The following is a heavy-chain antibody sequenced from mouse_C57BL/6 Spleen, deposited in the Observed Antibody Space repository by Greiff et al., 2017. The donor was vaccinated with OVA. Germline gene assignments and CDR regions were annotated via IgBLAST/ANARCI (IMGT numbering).Heavy chain of an antibody. D-gene: IGHD2-3*01. V-gene: IGHV14-4*01. CDR1: GFNFKDDY. CDR2: IDPENGDT. CDR3: TTCYDGYLDD. J-gene: IGHJ2*01. Sequence: EVQLQQSGAELVRPGASVKLSCTASGFNFKDDYMHWVKQTPEQGLEWIGRIDPENGDTAYASKFQGKATITEDTSSSTAYLQLSSLTSEDTAVYYCTTCYDGYLDDWGKGTTLTVSS.